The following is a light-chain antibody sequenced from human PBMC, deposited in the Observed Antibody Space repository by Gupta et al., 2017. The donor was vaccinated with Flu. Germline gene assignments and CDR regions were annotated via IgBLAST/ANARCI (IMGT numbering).Light chain of an antibody. CDR3: QQYDNWPLT. J-gene: IGKJ2*01. Sequence: EIVMTQSPATLSVSPGERATLSCRASQSVSSSFLAWYQQRPGQAPRLLIYGASTRATGIPARFSGSGSGTEFTLTISSLQSEDFAVYYCQQYDNWPLTFGQWTKLEIK. CDR1: QSVSSS. CDR2: GAS. V-gene: IGKV3-15*01.